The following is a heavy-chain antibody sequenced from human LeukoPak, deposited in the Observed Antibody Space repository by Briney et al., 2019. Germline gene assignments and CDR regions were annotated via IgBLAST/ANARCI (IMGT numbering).Heavy chain of an antibody. CDR1: GGTFSSYA. CDR2: IIPIFGIA. CDR3: ATQFYYGSGSYDY. D-gene: IGHD3-10*01. J-gene: IGHJ4*02. V-gene: IGHV1-69*04. Sequence: GASVKVSCKASGGTFSSYAISWVRQAPGQGLEWMGRIIPIFGIANYVQKFQGRVTITADKSTRTAYMELSSLRSEDTAVYYCATQFYYGSGSYDYWGQGTLVTVSS.